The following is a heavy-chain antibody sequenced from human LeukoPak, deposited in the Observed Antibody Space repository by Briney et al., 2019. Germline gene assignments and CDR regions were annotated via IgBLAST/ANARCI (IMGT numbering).Heavy chain of an antibody. D-gene: IGHD2-15*01. V-gene: IGHV1-69*05. CDR3: ARIFGTEGYCSGGSCFSADY. J-gene: IGHJ4*02. CDR1: GGTFSSYA. CDR2: IIPIFGTA. Sequence: SVKVSCKASGGTFSSYAISWVRQAPGQGLEWMGGIIPIFGTANYAQKFQGRVTITTDESTSTAYMELSSLRSEDTAVYYCARIFGTEGYCSGGSCFSADYWGQGTLVTVSS.